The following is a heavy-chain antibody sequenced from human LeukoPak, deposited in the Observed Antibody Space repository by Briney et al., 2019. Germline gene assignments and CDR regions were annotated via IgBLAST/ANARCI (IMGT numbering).Heavy chain of an antibody. CDR2: IRGDGATK. CDR1: GFTFSTYA. J-gene: IGHJ4*02. V-gene: IGHV3-23*01. CDR3: AKDQSRDYFRGADY. D-gene: IGHD2/OR15-2a*01. Sequence: GGSLRLSCAASGFTFSTYAMTWVRQAPGKGLEWVSAIRGDGATKFYADSVKGRFTVSRDNSKNTVYLQMNSLRAEDTAVYYCAKDQSRDYFRGADYWGQGTQVIVSS.